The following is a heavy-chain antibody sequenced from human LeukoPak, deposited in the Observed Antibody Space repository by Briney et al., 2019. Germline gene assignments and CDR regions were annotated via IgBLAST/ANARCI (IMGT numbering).Heavy chain of an antibody. CDR1: GGSFSGYY. D-gene: IGHD3-22*01. J-gene: IGHJ5*02. CDR2: INHSGST. V-gene: IGHV4-34*01. Sequence: SETLSLTCAVYGGSFSGYYWSWIRQPPGKGLEWIGEINHSGSTNYNPSLKSRVTISVDTSKNQFSLKLSSVTAADTAVYYCARLGAAYYDSSTWGQGTLVTVSS. CDR3: ARLGAAYYDSST.